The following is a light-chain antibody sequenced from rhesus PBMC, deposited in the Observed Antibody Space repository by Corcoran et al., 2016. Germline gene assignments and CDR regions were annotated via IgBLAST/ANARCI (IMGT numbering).Light chain of an antibody. V-gene: IGKV1-33*02. CDR3: QHYYTIPYS. J-gene: IGKJ2*01. CDR2: EVS. CDR1: QGITTD. Sequence: DIQMTQSPSSLSASVGDTVTITCRASQGITTDLAWYQQKPGETPKLLIYEVSRLQSGTPYRFSGSGSGTDFTLTISSLQSEDFATYYCQHYYTIPYSFGQGTKVEIK.